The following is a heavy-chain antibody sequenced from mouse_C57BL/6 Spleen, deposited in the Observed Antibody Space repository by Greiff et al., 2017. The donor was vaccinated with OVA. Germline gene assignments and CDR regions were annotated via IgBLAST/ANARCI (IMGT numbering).Heavy chain of an antibody. J-gene: IGHJ3*01. CDR1: GYSITSGYY. CDR2: ISYDGSN. CDR3: AREGHVAWFAY. V-gene: IGHV3-6*01. Sequence: EVKVEESGPGLVKPSQSLSLTCSVTGYSITSGYYWNWIRQFPGNKLEWMGYISYDGSNNYNPSLKNRISITRDTSKNQFFLKLNSVTTEDTATYYCAREGHVAWFAYWGQGTLVTVSA.